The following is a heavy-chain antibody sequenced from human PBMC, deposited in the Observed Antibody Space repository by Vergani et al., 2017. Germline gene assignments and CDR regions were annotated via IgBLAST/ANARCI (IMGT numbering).Heavy chain of an antibody. CDR1: GFTVSSNY. D-gene: IGHD6-6*01. Sequence: EVQLVESGGGLVQPGGSLRLSCAASGFTVSSNYMSWVRQAPGKGLEWVSVIYSGGSTYYADSVKGRFTISRDNSKNTLYLQMNSLRAEDTAVYYCASSTRARVAGDAFDIWGQGTMVTVSS. V-gene: IGHV3-66*01. CDR3: ASSTRARVAGDAFDI. J-gene: IGHJ3*02. CDR2: IYSGGST.